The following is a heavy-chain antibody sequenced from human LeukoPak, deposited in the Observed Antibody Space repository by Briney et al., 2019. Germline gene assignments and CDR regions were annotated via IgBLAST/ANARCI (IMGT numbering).Heavy chain of an antibody. CDR1: GGSISSSNYY. J-gene: IGHJ4*02. D-gene: IGHD3-3*01. Sequence: PSETLSLTCSVSGGSISSSNYYWGWIRQPPGKGLEWIASIYYSGSTYHNPSLKSRVTISVDTSKNQFCLKLSSVTAADTAVYYCARHVGGSRYYDFWSGCYTDYWGQGSLVTVSS. CDR2: IYYSGST. CDR3: ARHVGGSRYYDFWSGCYTDY. V-gene: IGHV4-39*01.